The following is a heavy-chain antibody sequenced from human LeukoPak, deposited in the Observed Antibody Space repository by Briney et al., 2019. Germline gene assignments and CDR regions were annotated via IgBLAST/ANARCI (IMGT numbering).Heavy chain of an antibody. CDR1: GYTFTSYY. J-gene: IGHJ3*02. Sequence: VASVKVSCKASGYTFTSYYMHWVRQAPGQGLEWMGIINPSGGSTSYAQKFQGRVTMTRDTSTSTVYMELSSLRSEDTAVYYCARVELYGSYLRNDDAFDIWGQGTMVTVSS. V-gene: IGHV1-46*01. CDR2: INPSGGST. D-gene: IGHD1-7*01. CDR3: ARVELYGSYLRNDDAFDI.